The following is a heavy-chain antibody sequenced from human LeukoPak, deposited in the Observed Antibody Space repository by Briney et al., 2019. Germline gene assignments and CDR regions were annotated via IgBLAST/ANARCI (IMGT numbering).Heavy chain of an antibody. J-gene: IGHJ4*02. V-gene: IGHV1-69*05. D-gene: IGHD3-10*02. CDR3: ATSRDPRLLCL. Sequence: SVKVSCKASGGTFSSYAISWLRQAPGQGLEWMGRIIPIFGTANYAQKFQGRVTITTDESTSTAYMELSSLRSEDTAVYYCATSRDPRLLCLWGQGTLVTVSS. CDR2: IIPIFGTA. CDR1: GGTFSSYA.